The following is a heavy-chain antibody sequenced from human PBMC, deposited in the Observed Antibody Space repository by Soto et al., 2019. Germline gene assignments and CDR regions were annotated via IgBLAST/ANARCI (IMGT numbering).Heavy chain of an antibody. Sequence: LRLSCAASGFTFSSYAMSWVRQAPGKGLEWVSAISGSGGSTYYADSVKGRFTISRDNSKNTLYLQMNSLRAEDTAVYYCAKVPQWPPYYYYYGMDVWGQGTTVTVSS. CDR1: GFTFSSYA. D-gene: IGHD6-19*01. J-gene: IGHJ6*02. CDR2: ISGSGGST. CDR3: AKVPQWPPYYYYYGMDV. V-gene: IGHV3-23*01.